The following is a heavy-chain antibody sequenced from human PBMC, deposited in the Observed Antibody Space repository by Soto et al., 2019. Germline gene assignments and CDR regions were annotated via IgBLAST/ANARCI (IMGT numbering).Heavy chain of an antibody. CDR2: LYHSGST. CDR3: ARAINRIVVVPAAHGAPNGFDP. D-gene: IGHD2-2*01. CDR1: GGSISSGGYS. J-gene: IGHJ5*02. Sequence: HLQLQESGSGLVKPSQTLSLTCAVSGGSISSGGYSWSWIRQPQGKGLEWIGYLYHSGSTYYNPSLNSRVTISVDRSKNQVALKMSSGTAADTAVYYCARAINRIVVVPAAHGAPNGFDPWGQGTLVTVSS. V-gene: IGHV4-30-2*01.